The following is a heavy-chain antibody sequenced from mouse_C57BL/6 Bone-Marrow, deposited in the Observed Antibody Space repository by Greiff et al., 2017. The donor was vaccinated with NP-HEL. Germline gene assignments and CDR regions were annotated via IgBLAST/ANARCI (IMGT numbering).Heavy chain of an antibody. CDR2: ISYSGST. CDR1: GYSIPSDY. Sequence: EVKLQESGPGLAKPSQTLSLTCSVTGYSIPSDYWNWIRKFPGTKLEYMGYISYSGSTYYNPSLKSRISITRDTSKNQYYLQLNSVTTEDTATYYCARSGSSYEYFDVWGTGTTVTVSS. V-gene: IGHV3-8*01. CDR3: ARSGSSYEYFDV. D-gene: IGHD1-1*01. J-gene: IGHJ1*03.